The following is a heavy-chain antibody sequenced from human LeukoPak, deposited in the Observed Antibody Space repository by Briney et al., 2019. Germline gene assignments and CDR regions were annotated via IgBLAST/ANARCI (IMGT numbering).Heavy chain of an antibody. D-gene: IGHD1/OR15-1a*01. J-gene: IGHJ6*03. CDR3: ARGPWNSRDYYYMDV. Sequence: ASVKVSCKASGYTFTSYDINWVRQATGQGLEWMGWMNPNSGNTGYAQKFQGRVTMTRNTSISTAYMELSSLRSEDTAVYYCARGPWNSRDYYYMDVWGKGTTVTVSS. V-gene: IGHV1-8*01. CDR2: MNPNSGNT. CDR1: GYTFTSYD.